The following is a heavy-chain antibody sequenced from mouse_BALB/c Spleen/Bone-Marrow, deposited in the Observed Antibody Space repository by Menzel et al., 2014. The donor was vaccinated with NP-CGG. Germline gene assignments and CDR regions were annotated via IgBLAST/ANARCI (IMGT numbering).Heavy chain of an antibody. CDR2: IYPGNVNT. D-gene: IGHD1-1*01. J-gene: IGHJ4*01. CDR3: ARSFYGRSMDY. CDR1: GYTFTSYY. V-gene: IGHV1S56*01. Sequence: QVQLQQSGPELVKPGASVRISCKASGYTFTSYYIHWLKQRPGQGLEWIGWIYPGNVNTKYNEKFKGKATLTADKSSGTAYMQLSSLTSEDSAVYFCARSFYGRSMDYWGQGTSVTVSS.